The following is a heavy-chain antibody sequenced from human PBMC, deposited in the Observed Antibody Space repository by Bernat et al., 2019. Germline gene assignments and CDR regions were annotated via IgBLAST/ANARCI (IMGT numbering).Heavy chain of an antibody. V-gene: IGHV3-21*01. D-gene: IGHD3-10*01. J-gene: IGHJ4*02. CDR2: ISSSSSYI. Sequence: EVQLVESGGGLVKPGGSLRLSCAASGFTFSSYSMNWVRQAPGKGLEWVSSISSSSSYIDYADSVKGRFTISRDNAKNSLYLQINSLRAEDTAVYYCARRGVRGVKAPSDYWGQGTLVTVSS. CDR3: ARRGVRGVKAPSDY. CDR1: GFTFSSYS.